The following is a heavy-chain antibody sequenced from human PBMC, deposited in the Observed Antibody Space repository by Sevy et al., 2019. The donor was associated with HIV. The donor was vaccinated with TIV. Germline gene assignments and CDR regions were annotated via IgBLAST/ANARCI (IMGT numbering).Heavy chain of an antibody. CDR1: GFTVNSNY. CDR3: AKAVADSNYYYGLDV. Sequence: GGSLRLSCAASGFTVNSNYMTWVRQAPGKGLEGVSVIHSDDTTYHADSVKDRFTISRDNSKNTLYLQMNSLRAEDTAVYYCAKAVADSNYYYGLDVWGQGTTVTVSS. CDR2: IHSDDTT. V-gene: IGHV3-66*01. J-gene: IGHJ6*02. D-gene: IGHD6-19*01.